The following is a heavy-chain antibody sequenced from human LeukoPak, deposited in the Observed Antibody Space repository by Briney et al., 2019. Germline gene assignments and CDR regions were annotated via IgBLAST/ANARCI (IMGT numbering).Heavy chain of an antibody. CDR3: AGEETHYYDSSGYRGLH. V-gene: IGHV4-4*07. J-gene: IGHJ4*02. CDR2: IYTSGST. Sequence: SETLSLTCTVSGGSISSYYWSWIRQPAGKGLEWIGRIYTSGSTNYNPSLKSRVTISVDTSKNQFSLKLSSVTAADTAVYYCAGEETHYYDSSGYRGLHWGQGTLVTVSS. D-gene: IGHD3-22*01. CDR1: GGSISSYY.